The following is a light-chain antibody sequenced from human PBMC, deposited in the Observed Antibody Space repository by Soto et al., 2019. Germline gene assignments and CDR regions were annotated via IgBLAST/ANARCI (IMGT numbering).Light chain of an antibody. J-gene: IGKJ1*01. Sequence: EVVLTQSPDTLSLSPGEGATLSCRASQSVSGSYLTWYQQKPGQAPRLLIYAASSRATGIPDRFSGSGSGTDFTLTISILEPEDFAVYYCQQYGRAFGQGTKVEIK. CDR2: AAS. V-gene: IGKV3-20*01. CDR3: QQYGRA. CDR1: QSVSGSY.